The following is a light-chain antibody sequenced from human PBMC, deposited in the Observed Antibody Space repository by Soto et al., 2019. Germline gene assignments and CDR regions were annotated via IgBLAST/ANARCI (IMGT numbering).Light chain of an antibody. J-gene: IGKJ4*01. Sequence: DIHMTQSPSSLSATVLDIVTITCLASQSFSSYLNWYQQKPGKAPKLLIYAASSLQSGVPSRFSGSGSGTDFTLTISSLQPQDFATYYCQQSYSTPLTFGGGTKV. CDR2: AAS. V-gene: IGKV1-39*01. CDR1: QSFSSY. CDR3: QQSYSTPLT.